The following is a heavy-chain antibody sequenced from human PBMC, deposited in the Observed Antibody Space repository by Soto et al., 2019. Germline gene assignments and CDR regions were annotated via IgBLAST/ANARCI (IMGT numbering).Heavy chain of an antibody. D-gene: IGHD6-6*01. V-gene: IGHV4-39*01. CDR2: IYYSGST. J-gene: IGHJ4*02. CDR1: GGSISSSSYY. Sequence: SETLSLTCTVSGGSISSSSYYWGLIRQPPGKGLEWIGSIYYSGSTYYNPSLKSRVTISVDTSKNQFSLKLSSVTAADTAVYYCARQNSGSSETWGQGTLVTVSS. CDR3: ARQNSGSSET.